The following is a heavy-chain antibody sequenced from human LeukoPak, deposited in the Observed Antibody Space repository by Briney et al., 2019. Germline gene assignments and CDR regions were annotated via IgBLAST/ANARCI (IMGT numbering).Heavy chain of an antibody. J-gene: IGHJ4*02. CDR1: RGSISGSIRSYY. Sequence: SETLSLTCTVSRGSISGSIRSYYWSWLRQPPGKGLEWIGYISSSGSVNDNPSLRSRVTISVDTSKNQFFLNLSSVSAADTAVYYCARIPHRYSGAYYFDYWGQGTLVPVSP. D-gene: IGHD5-12*01. CDR2: ISSSGSV. V-gene: IGHV4-4*09. CDR3: ARIPHRYSGAYYFDY.